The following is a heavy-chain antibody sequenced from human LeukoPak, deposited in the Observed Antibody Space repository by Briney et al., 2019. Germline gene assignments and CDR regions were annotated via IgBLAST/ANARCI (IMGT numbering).Heavy chain of an antibody. D-gene: IGHD2/OR15-2a*01. V-gene: IGHV4-34*01. CDR2: INHSGST. Sequence: SETLSLTRAFYGGSFSRYYWSWIRQPPGKGLEGIREINHSGSTNYNPSIKSRVNISVDTSNNQLSLKLSSVTAADTAVYYCAREGRIPWGSSAGAFDIRGQGTMVTVSS. J-gene: IGHJ3*02. CDR1: GGSFSRYY. CDR3: AREGRIPWGSSAGAFDI.